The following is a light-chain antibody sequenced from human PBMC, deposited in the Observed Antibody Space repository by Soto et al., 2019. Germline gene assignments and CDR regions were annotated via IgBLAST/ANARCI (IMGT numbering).Light chain of an antibody. Sequence: QSALTQPASVSGSPGQSITISCAGTMRDVGAYNLVSWYQQHPGRAPQLIIYEVRNRPSGISSRFSCSKSGNTASLTISGRHAEDEEDYYYSSYTSNSSLIFGGGTKVTVL. CDR3: SSYTSNSSLI. V-gene: IGLV2-14*01. CDR1: MRDVGAYNL. CDR2: EVR. J-gene: IGLJ2*01.